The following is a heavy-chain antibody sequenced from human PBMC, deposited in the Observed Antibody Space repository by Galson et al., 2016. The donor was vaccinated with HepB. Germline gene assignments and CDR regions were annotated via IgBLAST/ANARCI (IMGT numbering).Heavy chain of an antibody. J-gene: IGHJ3*02. V-gene: IGHV3-23*01. CDR1: GFTFSNYA. Sequence: LRLSCAASGFTFSNYAMTWVRQAPGRGLEWVSGISRASGSIFYADSVKGRFTISRDNSRSTLYLQMHSLRADDTAIYYCTKQLGDYPAFDSWGQGTLVTVSS. CDR2: ISRASGSI. D-gene: IGHD4-17*01. CDR3: TKQLGDYPAFDS.